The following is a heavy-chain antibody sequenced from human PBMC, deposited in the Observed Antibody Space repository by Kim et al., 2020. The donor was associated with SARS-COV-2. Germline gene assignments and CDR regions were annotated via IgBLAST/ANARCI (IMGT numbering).Heavy chain of an antibody. CDR1: GGSISSYY. D-gene: IGHD2-15*01. V-gene: IGHV4-59*01. Sequence: SETLSLTCTVSGGSISSYYWSWIRQPPGKGLEWIGYIYYSGSTNYNPSLKSRVTISVDTSKNQFSLKLSSVTAADTAVYYCARGSRYCSGGSCYSHWYFDLWGRGTLVTVSS. J-gene: IGHJ2*01. CDR3: ARGSRYCSGGSCYSHWYFDL. CDR2: IYYSGST.